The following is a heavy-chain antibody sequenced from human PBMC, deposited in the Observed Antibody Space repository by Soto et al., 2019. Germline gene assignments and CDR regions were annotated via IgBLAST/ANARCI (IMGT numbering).Heavy chain of an antibody. CDR1: GFSFTSYW. Sequence: ESLKISCKGSGFSFTSYWIGWVRQMPGKGLEWMGIIFPEDSDTRYSPSFQGQVTISADKSISTAYLQWSSLKASDTAMYYCARHPKYYTGYRYFDYWGQGTRVTVSS. J-gene: IGHJ4*02. V-gene: IGHV5-51*01. CDR2: IFPEDSDT. D-gene: IGHD3-9*01. CDR3: ARHPKYYTGYRYFDY.